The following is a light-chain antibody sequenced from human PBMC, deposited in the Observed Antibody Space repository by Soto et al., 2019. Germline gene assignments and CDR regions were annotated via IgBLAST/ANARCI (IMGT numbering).Light chain of an antibody. CDR1: QSISSY. CDR3: QQSYSTIT. J-gene: IGKJ5*01. Sequence: DIQMTQSPSSLSASVGDRVTITCRASQSISSYLNWYQQKPGKAPKLLIYAASSLQGGVPSRFSGSGSGTDFTLTISSLQPEDFATYYCQQSYSTITFGQGRRLEIK. V-gene: IGKV1-39*01. CDR2: AAS.